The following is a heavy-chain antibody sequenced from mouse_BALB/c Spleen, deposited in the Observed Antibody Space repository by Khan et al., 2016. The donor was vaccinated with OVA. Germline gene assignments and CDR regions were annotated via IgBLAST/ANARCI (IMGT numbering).Heavy chain of an antibody. J-gene: IGHJ3*01. V-gene: IGHV1-7*01. CDR2: INPSTGYT. CDR1: GYTFNTYW. Sequence: VQLQESGAELAKPGASVKMSCKASGYTFNTYWMHWVKQRPGQGLDWIGYINPSTGYTEYNQKFKDKATLTADKSSSTAYMQLNSLTSEDSAVYYCARRGVYVICAYWGQGTLVTVSA. D-gene: IGHD1-3*01. CDR3: ARRGVYVICAY.